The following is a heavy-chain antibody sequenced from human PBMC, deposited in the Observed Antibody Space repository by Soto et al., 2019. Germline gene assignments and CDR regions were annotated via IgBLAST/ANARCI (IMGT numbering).Heavy chain of an antibody. CDR3: ARGPSAYYDYVWGSYRYDNWFDP. J-gene: IGHJ5*02. CDR2: ISAYNGNT. D-gene: IGHD3-16*02. Sequence: ASVKVSCKASGYTFASYGISWGRQAPGQGLEWMGWISAYNGNTNYAQKLQGRVTMTTDTSTSTAYMELRSLRSDDTAVYYCARGPSAYYDYVWGSYRYDNWFDPWG. CDR1: GYTFASYG. V-gene: IGHV1-18*01.